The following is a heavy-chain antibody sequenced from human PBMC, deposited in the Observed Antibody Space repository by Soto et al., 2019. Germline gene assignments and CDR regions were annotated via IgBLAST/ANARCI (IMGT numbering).Heavy chain of an antibody. CDR1: GGSISGSIYY. CDR3: ARHVTWNFTSGYYYYGMDV. J-gene: IGHJ6*02. D-gene: IGHD1-7*01. V-gene: IGHV4-39*01. Sequence: PSETLSLTCTVSGGSISGSIYYWGWIRQPPGKGLEWIGSIYYRGTTHYNPSLKSRVTISVDTPKNQFSLNLSSVTAADTAVYFCARHVTWNFTSGYYYYGMDVWGQGTTVTVSS. CDR2: IYYRGTT.